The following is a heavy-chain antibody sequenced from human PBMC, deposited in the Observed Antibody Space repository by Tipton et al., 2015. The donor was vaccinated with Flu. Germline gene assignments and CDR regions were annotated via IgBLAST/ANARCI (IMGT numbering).Heavy chain of an antibody. CDR2: INHSGST. J-gene: IGHJ3*02. CDR1: GGSFSGYY. D-gene: IGHD5-18*01. Sequence: GLVKPSETLSLTCAVYGGSFSGYYWSWIRQPPGKGLEWIGEINHSGSTNYNPSLKSRVTISVDTSKNQFSLKLSSVTAADTAVYYCARRAWSYGFPKRSDAFDIWGQGTMVTVSS. V-gene: IGHV4-34*01. CDR3: ARRAWSYGFPKRSDAFDI.